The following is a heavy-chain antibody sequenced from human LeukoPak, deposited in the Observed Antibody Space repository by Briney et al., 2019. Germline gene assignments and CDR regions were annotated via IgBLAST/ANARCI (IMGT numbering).Heavy chain of an antibody. CDR1: GYTFTSYD. Sequence: ASVKVSCKASGYTFTSYDINWVRQATGQGLEWMGWMNPNSGNTGYAQKFQGRVTMTRNTSITTAYMELSSLRSEDTAVYYCAAGRYSYYSSGYYPHTNDAFDIWGRGTMVTVSS. CDR2: MNPNSGNT. V-gene: IGHV1-8*01. CDR3: AAGRYSYYSSGYYPHTNDAFDI. D-gene: IGHD3-22*01. J-gene: IGHJ3*02.